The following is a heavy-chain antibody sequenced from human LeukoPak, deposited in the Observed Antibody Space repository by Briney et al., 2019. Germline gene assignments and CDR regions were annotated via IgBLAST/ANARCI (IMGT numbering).Heavy chain of an antibody. V-gene: IGHV4-59*01. CDR1: GGSISSYY. CDR2: IYYSGGT. Sequence: PSETLSLTCTVSGGSISSYYWSRIRQPPGKGLEWIGYIYYSGGTNYNPSLKSRVTISVDTSKNQFSLKLSSVTAADTAVYYCARRVQTYYYDSSGYYSPALNAFDIWGQGTMVTVSS. CDR3: ARRVQTYYYDSSGYYSPALNAFDI. D-gene: IGHD3-22*01. J-gene: IGHJ3*02.